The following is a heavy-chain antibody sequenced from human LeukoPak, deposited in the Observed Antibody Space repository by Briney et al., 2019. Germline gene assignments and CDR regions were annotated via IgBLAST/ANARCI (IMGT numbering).Heavy chain of an antibody. Sequence: GGSLRLSCAASGFTFSSYEMNWVRQAPGKGLEWDSYISSSGSTIYYADSVKGRFTISRDNAKNSLYLQMNSLRAEDTAVYYCATLVIAATPYYYYYGMDVWGQGTTVTVSS. CDR2: ISSSGSTI. D-gene: IGHD2-15*01. CDR1: GFTFSSYE. J-gene: IGHJ6*02. CDR3: ATLVIAATPYYYYYGMDV. V-gene: IGHV3-48*03.